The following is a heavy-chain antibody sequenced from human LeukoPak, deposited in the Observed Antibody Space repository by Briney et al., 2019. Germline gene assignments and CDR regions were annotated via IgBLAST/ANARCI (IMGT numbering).Heavy chain of an antibody. D-gene: IGHD2-15*01. CDR2: INHSGST. Sequence: SETLSLTCAVYGGSFSGYYWSWIRQPPGKGLEWIGEINHSGSTNYNPSLKSRVTISLDTSKNQFPLKLSSVTAEETAVYYCARGLTEPDIVVVVAATRKAYYFDYWGQGTLVTVSS. V-gene: IGHV4-34*01. CDR3: ARGLTEPDIVVVVAATRKAYYFDY. CDR1: GGSFSGYY. J-gene: IGHJ4*02.